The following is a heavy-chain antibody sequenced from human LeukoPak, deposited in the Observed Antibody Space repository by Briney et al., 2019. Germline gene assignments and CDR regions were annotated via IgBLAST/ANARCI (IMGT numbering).Heavy chain of an antibody. D-gene: IGHD2-15*01. J-gene: IGHJ3*02. Sequence: SVTVSCKACGGTFSSYAIRWVRQAPGQGLAWMGRIIPILGIANYAQKFQGRVTITAVKSTSTAYRELSSLRSGDTAVYYCARGWDIVVVVAATHDAFDIWGQGTMVTVSS. CDR2: IIPILGIA. CDR3: ARGWDIVVVVAATHDAFDI. V-gene: IGHV1-69*04. CDR1: GGTFSSYA.